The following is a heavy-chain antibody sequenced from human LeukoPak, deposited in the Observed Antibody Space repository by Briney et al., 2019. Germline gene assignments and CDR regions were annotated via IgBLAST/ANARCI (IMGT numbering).Heavy chain of an antibody. V-gene: IGHV1-2*04. J-gene: IGHJ4*02. CDR3: ATGQVGNHIVVVVADY. CDR2: INPNSGGT. CDR1: GYTFTGYY. Sequence: ASVKVSCKASGYTFTGYYMHWVRQAPGQGLEWMGWINPNSGGTNYAQKFQGWVTMTRDTSISTAYMELSRLRSEDTAVYYCATGQVGNHIVVVVADYWGQGTLVTVSS. D-gene: IGHD2-15*01.